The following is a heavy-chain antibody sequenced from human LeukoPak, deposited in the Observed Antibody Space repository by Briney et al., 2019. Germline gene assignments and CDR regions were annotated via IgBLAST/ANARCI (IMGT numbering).Heavy chain of an antibody. D-gene: IGHD1-26*01. Sequence: GGSLRLSCAASGFTFRTSGMNWVRQAPGKGLEWVSYISSSGTTISYAQSVKGRFTITRDNAQNSLTLHMNTLRADDTAVYYCAKDGGTHSDHWGQGTLVTVSS. CDR1: GFTFRTSG. J-gene: IGHJ4*02. CDR2: ISSSGTTI. CDR3: AKDGGTHSDH. V-gene: IGHV3-48*01.